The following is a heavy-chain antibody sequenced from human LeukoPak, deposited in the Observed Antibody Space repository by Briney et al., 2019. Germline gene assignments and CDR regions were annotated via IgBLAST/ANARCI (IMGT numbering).Heavy chain of an antibody. D-gene: IGHD6-13*01. CDR2: ISGSGGST. Sequence: GGSLRLSCAASGFTFSSYAMSWVRQAPGKGLEWVSAISGSGGSTYYADSVKGRFTISRDNSKNTLYLQMNSLRAEDTAVYYCARDFPSIAAAGPKNGRIDYWGQGTLVTVSS. J-gene: IGHJ4*02. V-gene: IGHV3-23*01. CDR1: GFTFSSYA. CDR3: ARDFPSIAAAGPKNGRIDY.